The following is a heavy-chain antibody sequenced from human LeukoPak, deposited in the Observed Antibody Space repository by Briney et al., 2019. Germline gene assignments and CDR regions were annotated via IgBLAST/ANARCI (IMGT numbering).Heavy chain of an antibody. CDR2: IYYSGST. CDR3: AGEGGDYGDYADITFYGMDV. D-gene: IGHD4-17*01. V-gene: IGHV4-59*01. CDR1: GGSISSYY. Sequence: SETLSLTCTVSGGSISSYYWSWIRQPPGKGLEWIGYIYYSGSTNYNPSLKSRVTISVDTSKNQFSLKLSSVTAADTAVYYCAGEGGDYGDYADITFYGMDVWGQGTTVTVSS. J-gene: IGHJ6*02.